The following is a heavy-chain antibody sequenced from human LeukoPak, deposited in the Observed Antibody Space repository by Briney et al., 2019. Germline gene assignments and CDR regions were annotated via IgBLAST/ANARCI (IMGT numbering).Heavy chain of an antibody. CDR3: ARVPHGETIFGVVLYWFDP. D-gene: IGHD3-3*01. J-gene: IGHJ5*02. V-gene: IGHV4-38-2*02. CDR1: SYSISSGYY. CDR2: IYHTGST. Sequence: SETLSLTCTVSSYSISSGYYWGWIRQPPGKGLEWIGSIYHTGSTLYNPSLKSRVTISIDTSKNQFSLKLNSVTAADTAVYYCARVPHGETIFGVVLYWFDPWGQGTLVTVFS.